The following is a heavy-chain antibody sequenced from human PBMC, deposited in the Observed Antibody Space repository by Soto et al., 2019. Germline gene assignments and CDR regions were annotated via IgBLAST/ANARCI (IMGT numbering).Heavy chain of an antibody. CDR1: GGSIFSSNYY. J-gene: IGHJ4*02. CDR2: VYYTGNT. CDR3: ARVYGDFEGDY. V-gene: IGHV4-39*01. D-gene: IGHD4-17*01. Sequence: SETLSLTCTVSGGSIFSSNYYWGWIRQPPGKGLEWIGSVYYTGNTYYNPSLSSRVTISVDTSKSQFSLKLSSVTAADTAVYYCARVYGDFEGDYWGQGTLVTVSS.